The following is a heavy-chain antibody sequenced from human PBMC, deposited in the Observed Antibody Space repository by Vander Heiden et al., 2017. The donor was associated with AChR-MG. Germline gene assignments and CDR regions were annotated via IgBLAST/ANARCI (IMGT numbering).Heavy chain of an antibody. Sequence: EVQLVESGGGLVQPGGSLRLCCVASGFPLRRFWMSWVPLLPGKGLEWVANMNQDGNEKYYVDSVTGRFTISRDNAKNSLCLQMNSLRAEDTAVYYCTTGLGGVDYGDYWGQGTQVTVSS. V-gene: IGHV3-7*01. J-gene: IGHJ4*02. CDR2: MNQDGNEK. CDR1: GFPLRRFW. D-gene: IGHD1-26*01. CDR3: TTGLGGVDYGDY.